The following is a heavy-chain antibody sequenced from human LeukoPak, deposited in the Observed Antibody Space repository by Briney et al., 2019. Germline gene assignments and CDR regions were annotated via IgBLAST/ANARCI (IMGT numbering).Heavy chain of an antibody. CDR3: ARDGTYYDILTGYSTYWYFDL. D-gene: IGHD3-9*01. CDR2: ISYDGSNK. V-gene: IGHV3-30-3*01. Sequence: GRSLRLSCAASGFTFSSYAMHWVRQAPGKGLEWVAVISYDGSNKYYADSVKGRFTISRDNSKNTLYLQMNSLRAEDTAVYYCARDGTYYDILTGYSTYWYFDLWGRGTLVTVSS. CDR1: GFTFSSYA. J-gene: IGHJ2*01.